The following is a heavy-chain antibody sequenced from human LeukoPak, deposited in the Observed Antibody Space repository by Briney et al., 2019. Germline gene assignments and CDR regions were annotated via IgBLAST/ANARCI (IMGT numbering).Heavy chain of an antibody. CDR3: ARSASSGYYGYFQH. J-gene: IGHJ1*01. D-gene: IGHD3-22*01. CDR2: IYYSGST. Sequence: SQTLSLTCTVSGGSISSGDYYWSWIRQHPGKGLEWIGYIYYSGSTYYNPSLKSRVTISVDTSKNQFSLKLSSVTAADTAVYYCARSASSGYYGYFQHWGQGTLVTVSS. V-gene: IGHV4-31*03. CDR1: GGSISSGDYY.